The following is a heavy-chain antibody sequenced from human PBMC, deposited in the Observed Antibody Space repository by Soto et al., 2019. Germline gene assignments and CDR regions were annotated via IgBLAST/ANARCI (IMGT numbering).Heavy chain of an antibody. J-gene: IGHJ6*03. CDR1: GGSISSYY. CDR2: IYYSGST. CDR3: AAPYYYYMDV. Sequence: SETLSLTGTVSGGSISSYYWSWIRQPPGKGLEWIGYIYYSGSTNYNPSLKSRVTISVDTSKNQFSLKLSSVTAADTAVYYCAAPYYYYMDVWGKGTTVTVSS. V-gene: IGHV4-59*08.